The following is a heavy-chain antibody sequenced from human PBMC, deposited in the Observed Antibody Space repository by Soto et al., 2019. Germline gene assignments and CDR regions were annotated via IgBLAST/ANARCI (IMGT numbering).Heavy chain of an antibody. CDR2: ITGGGGDT. D-gene: IGHD6-6*01. J-gene: IGHJ4*02. V-gene: IGHV3-23*01. Sequence: GGSLRLSYAASGFSFYNYVMSWVRQAPGKGLEWVSAITGGGGDTYDADSVKGRFTISRDNSKNTLYLQVTSLRAEDTAVYYCAKASASTRPYYFDYWGQGTLVTVSS. CDR3: AKASASTRPYYFDY. CDR1: GFSFYNYV.